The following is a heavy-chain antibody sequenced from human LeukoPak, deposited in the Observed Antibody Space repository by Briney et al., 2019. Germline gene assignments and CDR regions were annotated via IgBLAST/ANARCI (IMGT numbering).Heavy chain of an antibody. D-gene: IGHD2-2*01. CDR3: ARGQYCSSTSCYGRRGIPSDP. J-gene: IGHJ5*02. Sequence: GGSLRLSCAASGFTFSSYWMHWVRQAPGKGLVWVSRINSDGSSTSYADSVKGRFTISRDNAKNTLYLQMNSLRAEDTAVYYCARGQYCSSTSCYGRRGIPSDPWGQGTLVTVSS. CDR1: GFTFSSYW. CDR2: INSDGSST. V-gene: IGHV3-74*01.